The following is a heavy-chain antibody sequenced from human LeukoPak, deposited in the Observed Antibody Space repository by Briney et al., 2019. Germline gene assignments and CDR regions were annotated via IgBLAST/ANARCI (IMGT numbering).Heavy chain of an antibody. J-gene: IGHJ4*02. V-gene: IGHV3-30-3*01. D-gene: IGHD3-16*02. CDR3: ARDDRQFDY. CDR1: GFTFSSYA. Sequence: PGGSLGLSCAASGFTFSSYAMHWVRQAPGKGLEWVAVISYDGSNKYYADSVKGRFTISRDNSKNTLYLQMNSLRAEDTAVYYCARDDRQFDYWGQGTLVTVSS. CDR2: ISYDGSNK.